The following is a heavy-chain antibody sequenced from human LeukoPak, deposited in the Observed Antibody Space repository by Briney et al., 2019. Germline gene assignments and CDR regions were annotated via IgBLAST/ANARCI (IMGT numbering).Heavy chain of an antibody. CDR2: MNPNSGNT. J-gene: IGHJ5*02. D-gene: IGHD3-10*01. CDR1: GYTFTSYD. Sequence: PRASVKVSCKASGYTFTSYDINWVRQATGQGLEWMGWMNPNSGNTGYAQKFQGRVTMTRDTSISTAYMELSRLRSDDTAVYYCARRKDYYGSGSPSFDPWGQGTLVTVSS. CDR3: ARRKDYYGSGSPSFDP. V-gene: IGHV1-8*02.